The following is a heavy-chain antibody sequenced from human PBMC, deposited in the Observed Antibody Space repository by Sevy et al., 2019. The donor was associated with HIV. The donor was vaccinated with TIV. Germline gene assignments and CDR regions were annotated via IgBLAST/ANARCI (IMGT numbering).Heavy chain of an antibody. J-gene: IGHJ4*02. CDR2: ISYDGSNK. CDR3: AKGGSSSIAARGHDY. V-gene: IGHV3-30*18. CDR1: GFTFSSYG. D-gene: IGHD6-6*01. Sequence: GGSLRLSCAASGFTFSSYGMHWVRQAPGKGLEWVAVISYDGSNKYYADSVKGRFTIYRDNSKNTLYLQMNSLRAEDTAVYYCAKGGSSSIAARGHDYWGQGTLVTVSS.